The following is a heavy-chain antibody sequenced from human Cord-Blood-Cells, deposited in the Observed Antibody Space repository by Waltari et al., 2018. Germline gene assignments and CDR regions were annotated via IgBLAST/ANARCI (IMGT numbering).Heavy chain of an antibody. CDR3: ARSTYSRSYYRWFDP. J-gene: IGHJ5*02. Sequence: AEGGTFSSYAISWVRQAPGQGLEWMGGVIPIFGTANYAQKFQGRVTITADKSRSTAYMELSSLRSEDTAVYYCARSTYSRSYYRWFDPWGQGTLVTVSS. CDR1: GGTFSSYA. D-gene: IGHD1-26*01. CDR2: VIPIFGTA. V-gene: IGHV1-69*06.